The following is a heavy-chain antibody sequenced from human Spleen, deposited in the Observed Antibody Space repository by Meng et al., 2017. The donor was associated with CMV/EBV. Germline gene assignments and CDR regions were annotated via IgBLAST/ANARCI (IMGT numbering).Heavy chain of an antibody. Sequence: SCKASGYTFPDNHIHWVRQAPGQGLEWMGWINPNTGGTNYAQKFQGRVTMAWDTSINTAYMELSRLTSDDTALFYCARAVGPTRFDPWGQGTLVTVSS. CDR3: ARAVGPTRFDP. CDR1: GYTFPDNH. V-gene: IGHV1-2*02. D-gene: IGHD1-26*01. J-gene: IGHJ5*02. CDR2: INPNTGGT.